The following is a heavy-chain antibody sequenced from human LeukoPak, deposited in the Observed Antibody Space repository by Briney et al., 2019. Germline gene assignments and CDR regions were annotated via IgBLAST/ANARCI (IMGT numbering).Heavy chain of an antibody. CDR1: GFTFSSYS. D-gene: IGHD5-24*01. CDR3: ARLMAPDVGYFDY. Sequence: GGSLRLSCAASGFTFSSYSMNWVRQAPGKGLEWVSSISSSSSYIYYADSVKGRFTISRDNAKNSLYLQMNSLKASDTAMYYCARLMAPDVGYFDYWGQGTLVTVSS. CDR2: ISSSSSYI. V-gene: IGHV3-21*04. J-gene: IGHJ4*02.